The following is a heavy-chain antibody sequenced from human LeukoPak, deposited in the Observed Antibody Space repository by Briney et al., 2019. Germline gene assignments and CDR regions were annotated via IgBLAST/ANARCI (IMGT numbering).Heavy chain of an antibody. CDR1: GYTFTSYY. CDR2: INPSGGST. V-gene: IGHV1-46*01. D-gene: IGHD6-19*01. J-gene: IGHJ3*02. CDR3: ATRRSIAVAGPGAFDI. Sequence: ASVKVSCKASGYTFTSYYMHWVRQAPGQGLEWMGIINPSGGSTSYAQKFQGRVTVTRDTSTSTVYMELSSLRSEDTAVYYCATRRSIAVAGPGAFDIWGQGTMVTVSS.